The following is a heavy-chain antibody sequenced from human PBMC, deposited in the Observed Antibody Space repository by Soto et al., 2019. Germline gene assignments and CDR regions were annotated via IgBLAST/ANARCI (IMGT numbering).Heavy chain of an antibody. CDR3: GKVSTYYYDSTFDF. V-gene: IGHV3-30*18. D-gene: IGHD3-22*01. CDR1: GFTFSSHR. Sequence: PGGPLRLSCGASGFTFSSHRMHWVRQAPGKGLEWVAIISCDGNYKHHADSVKGRFTISRDNSKNTLYLQMNSLRAEDTAVYYCGKVSTYYYDSTFDFWGQGTLVTVSS. J-gene: IGHJ4*02. CDR2: ISCDGNYK.